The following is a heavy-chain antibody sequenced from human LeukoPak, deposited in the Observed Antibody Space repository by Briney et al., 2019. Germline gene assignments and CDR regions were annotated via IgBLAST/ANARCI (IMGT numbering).Heavy chain of an antibody. Sequence: ASVKVSCKASGYTFTDYYMHWVRQAPGQGLDWMGWINPKSGGRSYAQRFQGRVTMTRDTSISTAYMELSRLRSDDTAVYYCATGERLVPAAMWFDYWGQGTLVTVSS. CDR2: INPKSGGR. CDR1: GYTFTDYY. V-gene: IGHV1-2*02. J-gene: IGHJ4*02. D-gene: IGHD2-2*01. CDR3: ATGERLVPAAMWFDY.